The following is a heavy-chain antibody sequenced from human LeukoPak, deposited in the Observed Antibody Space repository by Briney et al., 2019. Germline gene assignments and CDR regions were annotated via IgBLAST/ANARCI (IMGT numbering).Heavy chain of an antibody. J-gene: IGHJ5*02. V-gene: IGHV1-46*01. CDR2: INPSGGST. CDR1: GYTFTSYY. CDR3: ARDLMGAYNWFDP. Sequence: GASVKVSCKASGYTFTSYYMHWVRQAPGQGLEWMGIINPSGGSTSYAQKFQGRVTMTRDMSTSTVYMELSSLRSKDTAVYYCARDLMGAYNWFDPWGQGTLVTVSS. D-gene: IGHD1-26*01.